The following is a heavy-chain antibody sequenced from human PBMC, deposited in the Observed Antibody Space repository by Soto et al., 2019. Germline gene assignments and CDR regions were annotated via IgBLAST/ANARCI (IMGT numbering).Heavy chain of an antibody. D-gene: IGHD3-10*01. CDR2: IKSKTDVGTT. CDR1: GFSFTNAW. CDR3: TTDGGERLLWFGEHIGPGSPYYYGMDV. Sequence: GGSLRLSCAAPGFSFTNAWMNWVRQAPGKGLEWVGRIKSKTDVGTTDYAAPVKGRFTISRDDSKNTLYLQMNSLKTEDTAVYYCTTDGGERLLWFGEHIGPGSPYYYGMDVWGQGTTVTVSS. J-gene: IGHJ6*02. V-gene: IGHV3-15*07.